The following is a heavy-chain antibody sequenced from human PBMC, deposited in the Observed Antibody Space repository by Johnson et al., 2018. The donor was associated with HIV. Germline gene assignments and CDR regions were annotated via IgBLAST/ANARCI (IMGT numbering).Heavy chain of an antibody. D-gene: IGHD3-22*01. J-gene: IGHJ3*02. CDR2: ISYDGGIK. CDR3: TTDLGYYDSSGDAFDI. CDR1: GFTFSSYG. Sequence: VQLVESGGGVVQPGRSLRLSCAASGFTFSSYGMHWVRQAPGKGLEWVAVISYDGGIKHYADSVKGRFTISRDTSKNTLYLQMNSLKTEDTAVYYCTTDLGYYDSSGDAFDIWGQGTMVTVSS. V-gene: IGHV3-30*19.